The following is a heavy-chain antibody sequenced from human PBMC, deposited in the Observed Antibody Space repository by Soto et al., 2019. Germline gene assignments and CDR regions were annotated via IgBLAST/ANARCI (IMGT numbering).Heavy chain of an antibody. CDR1: GGSIRTYS. Sequence: SETLSPTCPVSGGSIRTYSWRWIRQPPENGLTWIGYISYSGSTNYNTSLKSRVTISVETSKKQFSLKLSSVTAADTDVYYGARGGRRRYYDMGTADYDYGMDVWGQGTTVTVSS. V-gene: IGHV4-59*01. CDR2: ISYSGST. J-gene: IGHJ6*02. CDR3: ARGGRRRYYDMGTADYDYGMDV. D-gene: IGHD3-9*01.